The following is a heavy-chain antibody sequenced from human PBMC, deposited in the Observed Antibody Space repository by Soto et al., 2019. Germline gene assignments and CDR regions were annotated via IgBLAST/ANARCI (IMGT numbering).Heavy chain of an antibody. V-gene: IGHV4-31*03. D-gene: IGHD2-2*01. CDR3: AGLGYCSSTSCYHFDP. CDR2: IYYGGST. Sequence: PSETLSLTCTVSGGSISSGGYYWSWIRQHPGKGLEWIGYIYYGGSTYYNPSLKSRVTISVDTSKNQFSLKLSSVTAADTAVFYCAGLGYCSSTSCYHFDPWGQGTLVTVSS. CDR1: GGSISSGGYY. J-gene: IGHJ5*02.